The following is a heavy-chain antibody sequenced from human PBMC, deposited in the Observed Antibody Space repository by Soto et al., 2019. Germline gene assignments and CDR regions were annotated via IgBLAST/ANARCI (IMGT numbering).Heavy chain of an antibody. Sequence: SETLSLTCTVSGVSISSGGYYWSWIRKPPGKGLEWIGYIYHSGSTYYNPSLKSRVTISVDRSKNQFSLKLSSVTAADTAVYYCAGVTPTTVTTSFDYYYYGMDVWGQGTTVTVSS. V-gene: IGHV4-30-2*01. CDR2: IYHSGST. D-gene: IGHD4-17*01. J-gene: IGHJ6*02. CDR1: GVSISSGGYY. CDR3: AGVTPTTVTTSFDYYYYGMDV.